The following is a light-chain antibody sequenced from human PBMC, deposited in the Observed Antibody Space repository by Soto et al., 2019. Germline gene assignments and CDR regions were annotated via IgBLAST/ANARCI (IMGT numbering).Light chain of an antibody. CDR1: SSDVGGYNY. CDR3: SSYTSSSTLVV. V-gene: IGLV2-14*01. J-gene: IGLJ2*01. CDR2: DVT. Sequence: QSALTQPASVSGSPGQSITISCTGTSSDVGGYNYVSWYQQHPGKAPKLMIYDVTNRPSGVSNRFSSSKSGNTASLTLSGLPAEDEAQYFCSSYTSSSTLVVFGGGTQLTVL.